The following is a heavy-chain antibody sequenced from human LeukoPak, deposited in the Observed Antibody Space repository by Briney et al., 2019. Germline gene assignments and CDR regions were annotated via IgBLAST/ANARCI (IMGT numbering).Heavy chain of an antibody. CDR3: AKDSSGFVY. CDR1: GGSLSSYY. V-gene: IGHV4-59*01. CDR2: IYYSGNT. Sequence: KPSETLSLTCTVSGGSLSSYYWSWIRQPPGKGLEWIGYIYYSGNTYYNPSLKSRVTISVDTSKNQFPLKLSSVTAAGTAVYYCAKDSSGFVYWGQGTLVTVSS. D-gene: IGHD6-19*01. J-gene: IGHJ4*02.